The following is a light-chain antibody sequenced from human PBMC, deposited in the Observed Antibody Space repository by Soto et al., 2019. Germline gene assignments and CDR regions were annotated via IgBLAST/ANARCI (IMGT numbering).Light chain of an antibody. Sequence: QSALTQPASVSGSPGQSITISCTGTSSDVGGYNYVSWYQQHPGKAPKAMIYEVSNWPSGVSNRFSGSKSGNTASLTISGLQAEDEADYYCSSFTSSSTGVFGGGTKLTVL. V-gene: IGLV2-14*01. CDR3: SSFTSSSTGV. J-gene: IGLJ3*02. CDR2: EVS. CDR1: SSDVGGYNY.